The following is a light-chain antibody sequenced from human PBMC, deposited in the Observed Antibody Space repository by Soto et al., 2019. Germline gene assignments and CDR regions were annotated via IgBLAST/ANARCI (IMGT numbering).Light chain of an antibody. V-gene: IGKV3-11*01. Sequence: EIVLTQSPATLSLSPGERATLSCGASQSVSSYLAWYQQKPGQPPRLLIYDASNRATGIPARFSGSGSGTDFTLTISSLEPEDFAVYYCLRRSNWSTTFGQGTKVDIK. CDR3: LRRSNWSTT. CDR2: DAS. CDR1: QSVSSY. J-gene: IGKJ1*01.